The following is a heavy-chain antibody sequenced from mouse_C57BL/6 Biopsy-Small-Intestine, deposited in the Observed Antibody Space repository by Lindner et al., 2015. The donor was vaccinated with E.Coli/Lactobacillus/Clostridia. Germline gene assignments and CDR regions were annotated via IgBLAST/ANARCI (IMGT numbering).Heavy chain of an antibody. CDR3: VRGDDYLFTY. Sequence: VQLQESGAELVKPGASVRLSCTASGFNIKDYFMHWVKQRPEQDLEWIGRIDPEDGETKYAPKFQGKATIKTDTSSNTAYLQLSSLTFEDTAVYYCVRGDDYLFTYWGQGTLVTVSA. CDR1: GFNIKDYF. J-gene: IGHJ3*01. CDR2: IDPEDGET. D-gene: IGHD2-4*01. V-gene: IGHV14-2*01.